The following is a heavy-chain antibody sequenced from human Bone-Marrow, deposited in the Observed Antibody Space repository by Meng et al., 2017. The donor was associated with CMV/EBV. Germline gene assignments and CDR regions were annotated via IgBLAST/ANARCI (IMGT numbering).Heavy chain of an antibody. Sequence: GGSLRLSCAASGFTFSSYAMSWVRQAPGKGLEWVSVIYSGGSGTYYADSVKGRFTISRDNSKNTLYLQMNSLRAEDTAVYYCAKVLYGDYAHYYYYGMDVWGQGTTVTVSS. CDR3: AKVLYGDYAHYYYYGMDV. CDR1: GFTFSSYA. D-gene: IGHD4-17*01. V-gene: IGHV3-23*03. CDR2: IYSGGSGT. J-gene: IGHJ6*02.